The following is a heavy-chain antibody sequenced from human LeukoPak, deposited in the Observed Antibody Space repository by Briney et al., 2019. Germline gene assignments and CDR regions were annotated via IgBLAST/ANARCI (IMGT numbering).Heavy chain of an antibody. CDR1: GYTFTGYY. J-gene: IGHJ4*02. D-gene: IGHD4-17*01. CDR3: ARDRNGDYNGDFDY. Sequence: GASVKVSCKASGYTFTGYYMHWVRQAPGQGLEWMGWINPNSGGTNYAQKFQGRVTTTRDTSIVTAYMELSRLRSDDTAVYYCARDRNGDYNGDFDYWGQGTLVTVSS. CDR2: INPNSGGT. V-gene: IGHV1-2*02.